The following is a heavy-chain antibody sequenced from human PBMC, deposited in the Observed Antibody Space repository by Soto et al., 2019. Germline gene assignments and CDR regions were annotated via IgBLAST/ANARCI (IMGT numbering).Heavy chain of an antibody. CDR3: VRDGTKTLRDWFDP. CDR1: GASISGYY. CDR2: IYATGTT. V-gene: IGHV4-4*07. D-gene: IGHD1-1*01. J-gene: IGHJ5*02. Sequence: PSETLSLTCTVSGASISGYYWSWIRKSAGKGLEWIGRIYATGTTDYNPSLKSRVMMSVDTSKKQFSLRLRSVTAADTAVYYCVRDGTKTLRDWFDPWGQGISVTVSS.